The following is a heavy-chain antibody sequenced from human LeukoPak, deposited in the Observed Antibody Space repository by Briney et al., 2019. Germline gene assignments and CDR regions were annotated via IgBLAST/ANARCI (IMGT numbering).Heavy chain of an antibody. V-gene: IGHV3-53*01. CDR3: ARDGNGYYSFDQ. CDR2: IYNRTT. D-gene: IGHD3-22*01. J-gene: IGHJ4*02. Sequence: GGSLRLSCAASGFTFSNNYMSWVRQAPGKGLEWVSVIYNRTTDYIDSVKGRFTISRDNSKNTLYLQMNNLRAEDTAVYYCARDGNGYYSFDQWGQGTLVTVSS. CDR1: GFTFSNNY.